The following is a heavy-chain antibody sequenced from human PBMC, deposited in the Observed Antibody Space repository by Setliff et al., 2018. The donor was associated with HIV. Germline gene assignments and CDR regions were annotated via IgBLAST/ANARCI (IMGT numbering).Heavy chain of an antibody. V-gene: IGHV4-39*07. J-gene: IGHJ6*02. CDR1: GGSISSSSYY. CDR3: ARGHCSGTNCYGVDYYGMDV. CDR2: IYYSGST. D-gene: IGHD2-2*01. Sequence: SETLSLTCTVSGGSISSSSYYWGWIRQPPGKGLEWIGSIYYSGSTSYNPSLRSRVTISGDTSKNQVSLRLISVTAADTAIYYCARGHCSGTNCYGVDYYGMDVWGQGTTVTVSS.